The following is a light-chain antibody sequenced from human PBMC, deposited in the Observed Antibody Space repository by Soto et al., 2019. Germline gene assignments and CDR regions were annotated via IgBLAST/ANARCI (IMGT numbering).Light chain of an antibody. CDR3: QQYYNYPRT. J-gene: IGKJ1*01. CDR1: QGISSY. Sequence: AIRMTQSPSSLSVSTGDRDTITCRASQGISSYLAWYQQKPGKAPELLIYAASTLQSGVPSRFNGSGSGTNFTLTISCLQSVDYATYYYQQYYNYPRTFGQGTKVDIK. CDR2: AAS. V-gene: IGKV1-8*01.